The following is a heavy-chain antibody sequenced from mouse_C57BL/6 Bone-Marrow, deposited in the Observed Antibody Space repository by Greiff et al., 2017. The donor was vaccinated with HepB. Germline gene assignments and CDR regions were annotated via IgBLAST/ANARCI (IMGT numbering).Heavy chain of an antibody. J-gene: IGHJ4*01. CDR1: GFSLTSYG. CDR3: AKNEGWLLGAMDY. V-gene: IGHV2-5*01. D-gene: IGHD2-3*01. Sequence: QVQLQQSGPGLVQPSQILSITCTVSGFSLTSYGVHWVRQSPGKGLEWLGVIWRGGSTDYNAAFMSRLSITKDNSKSQVFFKMNSLQADDTAIYYCAKNEGWLLGAMDYWGQGTSVTVSS. CDR2: IWRGGST.